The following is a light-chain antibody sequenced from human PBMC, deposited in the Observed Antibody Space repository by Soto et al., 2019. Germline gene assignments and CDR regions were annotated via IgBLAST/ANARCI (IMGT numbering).Light chain of an antibody. Sequence: ETVFAPSPRTPSFSPGERATLSCRASQRVGSSYLAWYQHKPDQAPRLLIYGASTRATGIPARFSGGGSGTDFTLTISSLEPEDFAVYYCQQRNPLTFGGGTKVDIK. J-gene: IGKJ4*01. V-gene: IGKV3-20*01. CDR1: QRVGSSY. CDR2: GAS. CDR3: QQRNPLT.